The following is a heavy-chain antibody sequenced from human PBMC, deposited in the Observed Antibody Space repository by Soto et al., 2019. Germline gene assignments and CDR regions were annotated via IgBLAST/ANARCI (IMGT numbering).Heavy chain of an antibody. D-gene: IGHD3-3*01. J-gene: IGHJ4*02. CDR2: ISGSGGST. V-gene: IGHV3-23*01. CDR1: GFTFSSYA. CDR3: AKSRDRGYDFRSGYLDY. Sequence: GGSLRLSCAASGFTFSSYAMSWVRQAPGKGLEWVSAISGSGGSTYYADSVKGRFTISRDNSKNTLYLQMNSLRAEDTAVYYCAKSRDRGYDFRSGYLDYWGQGTLVTVSS.